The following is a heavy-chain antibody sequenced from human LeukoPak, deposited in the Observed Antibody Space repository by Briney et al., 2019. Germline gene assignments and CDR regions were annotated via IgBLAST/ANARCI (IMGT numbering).Heavy chain of an antibody. Sequence: SETLSLTCTVSGGSISSSSFYWGWIRQPPGKGLGWIGSIYYSGSTYYNPSLKSRVTISVDTSKNQFSLKLSSVTAADTAVYYCARSYDSSGYYPYYYYYMDVWGKGTTVTVSS. CDR2: IYYSGST. V-gene: IGHV4-39*01. CDR1: GGSISSSSFY. CDR3: ARSYDSSGYYPYYYYYMDV. J-gene: IGHJ6*03. D-gene: IGHD3-22*01.